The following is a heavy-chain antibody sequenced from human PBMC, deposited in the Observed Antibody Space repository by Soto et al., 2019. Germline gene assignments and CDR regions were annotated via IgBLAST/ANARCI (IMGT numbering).Heavy chain of an antibody. Sequence: QITLKESGPTLVKPTQTLTLTCTFSGFSLDTSGVAVGWIRQPPGKGLEWLSVIYWDDDKRSSPTLRSRLTITTDTAKNQVVLKMTNIAPADTATYYCAHRPRASGGLFDYCGQGTLVTVSS. J-gene: IGHJ4*02. CDR3: AHRPRASGGLFDY. V-gene: IGHV2-5*02. CDR1: GFSLDTSGVA. D-gene: IGHD3-10*01. CDR2: IYWDDDK.